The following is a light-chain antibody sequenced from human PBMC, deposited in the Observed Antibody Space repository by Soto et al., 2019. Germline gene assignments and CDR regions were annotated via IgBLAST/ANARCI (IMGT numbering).Light chain of an antibody. CDR1: QSVSSSY. CDR2: GAS. CDR3: QQYCSSPPYT. V-gene: IGKV3-20*01. Sequence: EIVLTQYPGTLSLSPGERATLSCRASQSVSSSYLAWYQQKPGQAPRLLIYGASSRATGMPDRFSGSGSGTDFTLTISRLEPEDFAVYYCQQYCSSPPYTFGQGTKLELK. J-gene: IGKJ2*01.